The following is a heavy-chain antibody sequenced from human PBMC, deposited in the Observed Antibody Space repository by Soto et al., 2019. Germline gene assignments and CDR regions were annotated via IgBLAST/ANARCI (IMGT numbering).Heavy chain of an antibody. D-gene: IGHD6-6*01. CDR3: ARDFSAARAFDI. V-gene: IGHV3-33*01. J-gene: IGHJ3*02. CDR2: IWYDGSNK. Sequence: QVELVESGGGVVQPGRSLRLSCAASGFTFSSYGMHWVRQAPGKGLEWVAVIWYDGSNKYYADSVKGRFTISRDNSKNTLYLQMNSLRAEDTAVYYCARDFSAARAFDIWGQGTMVTVSS. CDR1: GFTFSSYG.